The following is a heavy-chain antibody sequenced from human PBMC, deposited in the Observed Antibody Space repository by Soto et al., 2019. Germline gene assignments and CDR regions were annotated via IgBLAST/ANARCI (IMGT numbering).Heavy chain of an antibody. D-gene: IGHD6-25*01. CDR3: ARERGNSGTFDY. J-gene: IGHJ4*02. V-gene: IGHV1-3*01. CDR1: GYRFTAYA. Sequence: QVLLVQSGTGVKRSGASVKLSCKASGYRFTAYALHWVRQAPGQGLEWMGWINPGAGGTKYSQNFQCRLTITRDTSATTAYMELSSLTPEDTAVYFCARERGNSGTFDYWGQGTLVTVSS. CDR2: INPGAGGT.